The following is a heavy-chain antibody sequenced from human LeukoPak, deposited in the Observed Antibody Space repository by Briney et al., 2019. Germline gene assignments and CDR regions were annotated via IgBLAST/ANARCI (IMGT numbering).Heavy chain of an antibody. V-gene: IGHV1-8*01. CDR2: MNPNSGNT. CDR1: GYTFTSYD. Sequence: ASVKVSCKASGYTFTSYDINWVRQATGQGLEWMGWMNPNSGNTGYAQKFQGRVTMTRDTSTSTVYMELSSLRSEDTAVYYCARPASTSGSYSHYYYYGMDVWGQGTTVTVSS. D-gene: IGHD1-26*01. CDR3: ARPASTSGSYSHYYYYGMDV. J-gene: IGHJ6*02.